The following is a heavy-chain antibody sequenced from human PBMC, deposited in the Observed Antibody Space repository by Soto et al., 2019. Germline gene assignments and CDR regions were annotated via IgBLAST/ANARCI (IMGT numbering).Heavy chain of an antibody. D-gene: IGHD5-12*01. V-gene: IGHV4-59*08. CDR2: IYYSGRT. CDR3: AGSDSGYDPLDY. J-gene: IGHJ4*02. CDR1: GGSISSYY. Sequence: SETLSLTCTVSGGSISSYYWSWIRQPPGKGLEWIGYIYYSGRTNYNPSLKSRVTISVDTSKNQFSLKLSSVTAADTDVYYCAGSDSGYDPLDYWGQGTLVTSPQ.